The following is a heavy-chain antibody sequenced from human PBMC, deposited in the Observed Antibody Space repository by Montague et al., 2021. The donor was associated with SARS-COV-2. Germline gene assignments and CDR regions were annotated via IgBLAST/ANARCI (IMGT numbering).Heavy chain of an antibody. CDR1: GDSVSHDF. CDR3: ARDPAPSGSGTFYDY. J-gene: IGHJ4*02. CDR2: VYYSRSS. D-gene: IGHD1-26*01. Sequence: SETLSLTCTVSGDSVSHDFWTWIRQPPGKGLEWIGYVYYSRSSSXNPSLRSRVSIAVDTSKNQFSLRLSSVTAADTAIYYCARDPAPSGSGTFYDYWGQGTLVTASS. V-gene: IGHV4-59*02.